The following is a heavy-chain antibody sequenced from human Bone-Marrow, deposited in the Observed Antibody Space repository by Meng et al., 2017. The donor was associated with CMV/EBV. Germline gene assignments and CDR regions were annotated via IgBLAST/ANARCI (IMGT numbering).Heavy chain of an antibody. CDR2: ISYDESNK. D-gene: IGHD4-23*01. Sequence: TLSRSAIHGVRQAPGKGLEWLAVISYDESNKYYADYVKGRFTISRDNSKNTLYLQMNSLRGEDTAVYYCARDPSPMVVTPNWFDPWGQGTLVTVSS. CDR3: ARDPSPMVVTPNWFDP. CDR1: TLSRSA. J-gene: IGHJ5*02. V-gene: IGHV3-30*04.